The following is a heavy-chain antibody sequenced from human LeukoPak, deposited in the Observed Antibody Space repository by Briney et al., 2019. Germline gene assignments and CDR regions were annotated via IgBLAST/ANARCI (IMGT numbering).Heavy chain of an antibody. V-gene: IGHV3-30*03. Sequence: GGSLRLSCAASGFTFSSYGMHWVRQAPGKGLEWVAVISYDGSNKYYAGSVKGRFTISRDNSKNTLYLQMNSLRAEDTAVYYCARDREAFDIWGQGTMVTVSS. J-gene: IGHJ3*02. CDR2: ISYDGSNK. CDR1: GFTFSSYG. CDR3: ARDREAFDI.